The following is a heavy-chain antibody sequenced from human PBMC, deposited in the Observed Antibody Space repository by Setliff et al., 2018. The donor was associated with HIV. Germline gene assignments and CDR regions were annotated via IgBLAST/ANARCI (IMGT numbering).Heavy chain of an antibody. CDR2: INPNSGGT. CDR3: ARVFKYYYGSGTWFDP. J-gene: IGHJ5*02. Sequence: ASVKVSCKASGYTFTSYYMHWVRQAPGQGLEWMGWINPNSGGTNYAQKFQGRVTMTRDTSISTAYMELSRLRSDDTAVYYCARVFKYYYGSGTWFDPWGQGTLVTVSS. CDR1: GYTFTSYY. D-gene: IGHD3-10*01. V-gene: IGHV1-2*02.